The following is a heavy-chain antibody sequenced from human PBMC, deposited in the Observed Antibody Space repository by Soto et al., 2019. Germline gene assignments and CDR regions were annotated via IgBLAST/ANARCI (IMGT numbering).Heavy chain of an antibody. V-gene: IGHV3-23*01. J-gene: IGHJ4*02. Sequence: ESGGGLVQPGGSLRLSCAASGFTFRTYAMSWVRQAPGKGPEWVSVITGSGDSTYYADSVKGRFTISRDNSKNILYLQMNSLKTEDTAVYYCTTEGPGYCTNGVCSCLDYWGQGTLVTVSS. CDR3: TTEGPGYCTNGVCSCLDY. CDR1: GFTFRTYA. CDR2: ITGSGDST. D-gene: IGHD2-8*01.